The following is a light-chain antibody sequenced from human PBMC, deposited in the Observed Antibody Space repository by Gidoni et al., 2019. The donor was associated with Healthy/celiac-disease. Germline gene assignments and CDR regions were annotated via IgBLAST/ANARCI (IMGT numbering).Light chain of an antibody. CDR3: QQRSNWPLT. Sequence: ELVLTQSPATLSLSPGERAPLSCRASQSVRSYLAWYQQKPGPAPRLLIYDASNRATGIPARFSGSGSGTDFTLTISSLEPEDFAVYYCQQRSNWPLTFGGGTKVEIK. V-gene: IGKV3-11*01. J-gene: IGKJ4*01. CDR1: QSVRSY. CDR2: DAS.